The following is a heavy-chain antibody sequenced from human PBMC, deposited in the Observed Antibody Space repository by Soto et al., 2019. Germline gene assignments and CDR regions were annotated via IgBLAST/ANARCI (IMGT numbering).Heavy chain of an antibody. CDR2: IGGSGDDT. CDR3: AKESYNRRTDFDY. D-gene: IGHD3-10*01. V-gene: IGHV3-23*01. Sequence: GCSLRICVAAGGLTGSSCVVSWVGKAPGKGLEWVSGIGGSGDDTEYTDSVKGRFTISRDNSKNTLYLQMNSLRAEDTALYYCAKESYNRRTDFDYWGQGTLVTVS. CDR1: GLTGSSCV. J-gene: IGHJ4*02.